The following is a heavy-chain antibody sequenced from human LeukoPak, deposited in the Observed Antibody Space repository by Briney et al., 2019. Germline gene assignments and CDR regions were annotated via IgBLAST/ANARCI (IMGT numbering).Heavy chain of an antibody. CDR2: IKRDGSEK. CDR1: GFTFSNYR. J-gene: IGHJ4*02. CDR3: ARLRFYEFDY. D-gene: IGHD3-16*01. Sequence: PGGSLRLSCSASGFTFSNYRMCWVRQAPGKGLEWVASIKRDGSEKYFVDSVKGRFTISSDNAKNSVYLQMNSLRVEDTAVYYCARLRFYEFDYWGQGTLVSASS. V-gene: IGHV3-7*01.